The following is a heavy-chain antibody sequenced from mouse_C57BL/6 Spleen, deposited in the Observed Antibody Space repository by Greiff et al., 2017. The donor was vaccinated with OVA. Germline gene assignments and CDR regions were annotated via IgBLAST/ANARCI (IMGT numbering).Heavy chain of an antibody. D-gene: IGHD3-2*02. CDR1: GVDFSRYW. J-gene: IGHJ2*01. CDR3: ASYSSGYDY. CDR2: INPDSSTI. V-gene: IGHV4-1*01. Sequence: AAEGVDFSRYWMSWVRRAPGKGLEWIGEINPDSSTINYAPSLKDKFIISRDNAKNTLYLQMSKVRSEDTALYYCASYSSGYDYWGQGTTLTVSS.